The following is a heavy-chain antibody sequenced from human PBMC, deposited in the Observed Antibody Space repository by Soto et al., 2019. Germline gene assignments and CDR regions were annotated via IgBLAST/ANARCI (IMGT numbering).Heavy chain of an antibody. J-gene: IGHJ4*02. D-gene: IGHD3-22*01. Sequence: PSETLSLTCTVSGGSISRYYWIWIRQPLGKGLERIGDIYYSGSTNYNPSLKSRVTLSVDSSKNQFSLKLSSVTAADTAFYYCARLSYYDSSAKLPDYWRQGTLVTVSS. V-gene: IGHV4-59*01. CDR2: IYYSGST. CDR3: ARLSYYDSSAKLPDY. CDR1: GGSISRYY.